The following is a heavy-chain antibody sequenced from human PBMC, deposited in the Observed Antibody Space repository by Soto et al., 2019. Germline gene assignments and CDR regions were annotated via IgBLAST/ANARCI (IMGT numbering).Heavy chain of an antibody. CDR1: GFTFSSYG. V-gene: IGHV3-30*18. CDR2: ISYDGSNK. CDR3: AKAADCTNGVCYEDGMDV. Sequence: QVQLVESGGGVVQPGRSLRLSCAASGFTFSSYGMHWVRQAPGKGLEWVAVISYDGSNKYYADSVKGRFTISRDNSKNTLYLQMKSLRAEDTAVYYCAKAADCTNGVCYEDGMDVWGQGTTVTVSS. D-gene: IGHD2-8*01. J-gene: IGHJ6*02.